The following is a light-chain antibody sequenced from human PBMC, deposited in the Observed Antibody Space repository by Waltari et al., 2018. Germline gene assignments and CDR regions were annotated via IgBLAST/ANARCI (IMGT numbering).Light chain of an antibody. V-gene: IGLV3-27*01. CDR1: ILAKKY. CDR2: EDS. Sequence: SYELTQPSSVSVSPGQTAKILCSGDILAKKYARWFQQKPGQAPPLLIYEDSERPSEIPGRCSGYSSGTTVTLTITGAHVDDEADYYCFAAADNNWVFGGGTKLTVL. J-gene: IGLJ3*02. CDR3: FAAADNNWV.